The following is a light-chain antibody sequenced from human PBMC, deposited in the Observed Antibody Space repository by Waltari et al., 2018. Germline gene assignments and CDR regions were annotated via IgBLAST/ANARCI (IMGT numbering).Light chain of an antibody. J-gene: IGKJ2*01. CDR2: AAF. Sequence: DIQMTQSPSSLSASIGDRVTITCRASQDISNYLAWFQQKPGKAPKSLIYAAFSVQSGVPSKFSGIGSVTDFALTFSSLQPEDFATYCCQQYTTFPYTFGHGTKLEI. CDR3: QQYTTFPYT. V-gene: IGKV1-16*02. CDR1: QDISNY.